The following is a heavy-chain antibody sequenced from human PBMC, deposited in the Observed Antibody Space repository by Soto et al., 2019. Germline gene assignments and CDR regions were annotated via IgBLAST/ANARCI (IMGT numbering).Heavy chain of an antibody. CDR2: IIPIFGTA. CDR1: GGTFSSYA. J-gene: IGHJ4*02. V-gene: IGHV1-69*12. D-gene: IGHD6-19*01. Sequence: QVQLVQSGAEVKKPGSSVKVSCKASGGTFSSYAISWVRQAPGQGLEWMGGIIPIFGTANYAQKFQGRVTITADESTSPAYMELRRLRSEAPAVYYGAWGPVADLYRDYWGQGTRVTVSS. CDR3: AWGPVADLYRDY.